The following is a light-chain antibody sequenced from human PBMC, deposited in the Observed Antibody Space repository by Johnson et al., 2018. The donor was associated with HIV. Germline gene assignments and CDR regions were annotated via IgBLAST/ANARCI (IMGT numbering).Light chain of an antibody. CDR3: GTWYSSLSAGGV. V-gene: IGLV1-51*02. CDR1: SSNIGNNY. CDR2: ENN. J-gene: IGLJ1*01. Sequence: QSVLSQPPSVSAAPGQTVTISCSGSSSNIGNNYVSWYQQLPGTAPKLLIYENNKRPSGLPDRFSGSKSGTSATLGITGLQTGDEADYYCGTWYSSLSAGGVFGTGTKVTVL.